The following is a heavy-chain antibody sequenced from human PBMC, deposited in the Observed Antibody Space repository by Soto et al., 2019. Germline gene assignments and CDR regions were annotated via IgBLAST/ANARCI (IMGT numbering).Heavy chain of an antibody. Sequence: GGSLRLSCAGSGFTFSRYAMSWVRRAPGKGMKRISAISGRGGSTYYTDYVKGRFTISRDNSKNTMYLKMNSLRAEDTAVYYFVKFGERTIFGVVLRGFDHWGQRTLVTVSS. D-gene: IGHD3-3*01. J-gene: IGHJ4*02. CDR2: ISGRGGST. V-gene: IGHV3-23*01. CDR1: GFTFSRYA. CDR3: VKFGERTIFGVVLRGFDH.